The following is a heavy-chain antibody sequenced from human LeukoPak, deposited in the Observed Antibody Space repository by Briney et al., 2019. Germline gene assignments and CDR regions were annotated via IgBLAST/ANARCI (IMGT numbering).Heavy chain of an antibody. CDR1: GYTFTSYD. CDR3: ARGTTTSPYYFDY. J-gene: IGHJ4*02. V-gene: IGHV1-8*01. Sequence: ASVTVSCKASGYTFTSYDITWVRQAPGQGLEGMGWMSPNSGNTGYAQKFQGRDTMTRNTSITTAYMELSSLTSEDTAVYYCARGTTTSPYYFDYWGLGSQVTVSP. CDR2: MSPNSGNT. D-gene: IGHD1-1*01.